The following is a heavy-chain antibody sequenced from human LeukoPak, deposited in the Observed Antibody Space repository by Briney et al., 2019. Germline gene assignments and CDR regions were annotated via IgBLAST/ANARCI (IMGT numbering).Heavy chain of an antibody. Sequence: SGGSLRLSCTTSGFTFSNFGMHWVRQAPGKGLEWVAFILYNGNNKYYAESVKGRFTISRDNSKRTVFLQMNSLRAEDTAIYYCAKDRLTLDAFDIWGQGTMVTVSS. CDR3: AKDRLTLDAFDI. CDR1: GFTFSNFG. D-gene: IGHD2-21*02. J-gene: IGHJ3*02. V-gene: IGHV3-30*02. CDR2: ILYNGNNK.